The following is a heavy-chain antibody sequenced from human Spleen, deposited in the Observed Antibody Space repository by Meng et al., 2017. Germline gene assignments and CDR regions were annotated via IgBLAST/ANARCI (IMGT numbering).Heavy chain of an antibody. CDR3: ARWYYGSGSFLKAWFDP. D-gene: IGHD3-10*01. J-gene: IGHJ5*02. CDR2: IYPDGST. Sequence: GESLKISCAASGFTFSSYEMNWVRQAPGKRLEWVSIIYPDGSTHYPDSMKGRFTISRDNSKNTLFLQMNSLRPEDTAVYYCARWYYGSGSFLKAWFDPWGQGNRVTVSS. CDR1: GFTFSSYE. V-gene: IGHV3-66*02.